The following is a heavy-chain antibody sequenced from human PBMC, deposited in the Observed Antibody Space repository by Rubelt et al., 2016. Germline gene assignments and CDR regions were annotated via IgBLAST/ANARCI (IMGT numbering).Heavy chain of an antibody. CDR1: GFSISSGYL. J-gene: IGHJ4*02. V-gene: IGHV4-38-2*02. CDR2: INHSGST. D-gene: IGHD6-19*01. Sequence: GLVKPSETLSLTCTVSGFSISSGYLWGWIRQPPGKGLEWIGEINHSGSTNYNPSLKSRVTISVDTSKNQLSLKLSAGTAADTAVYYCAREGYSSGWYDDYWGQGTLVTVSS. CDR3: AREGYSSGWYDDY.